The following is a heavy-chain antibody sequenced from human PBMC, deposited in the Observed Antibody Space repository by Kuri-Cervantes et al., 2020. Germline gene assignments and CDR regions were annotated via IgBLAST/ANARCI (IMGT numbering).Heavy chain of an antibody. CDR3: ARGGNVDTAIGAV. D-gene: IGHD5-18*01. CDR2: RSPKSGNT. V-gene: IGHV1-8*01. Sequence: ASVKVSCKASGYTFTSYDINWVRQAAGQGLEWMGLRSPKSGNTDYAQKFQGRVTISSHTSINTDYMELSSLRSDDTTVYYCARGGNVDTAIGAVWGQGTLVTDSS. CDR1: GYTFTSYD. J-gene: IGHJ4*02.